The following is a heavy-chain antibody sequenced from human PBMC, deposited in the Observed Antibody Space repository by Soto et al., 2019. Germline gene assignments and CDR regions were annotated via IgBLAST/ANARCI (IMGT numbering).Heavy chain of an antibody. Sequence: EVQLLESGGGLVQPGGSLRLSCAASGFTFSSHVMSWVRQAPGRGLEWVAAASARNTNTYHADSVKGRFTISRDNSKRTVYLQLDSLRVEDTAVYHCAKDVTSHGPRGYSSSWYGWFDPWGQGTLVVVSS. J-gene: IGHJ5*02. V-gene: IGHV3-23*01. CDR3: AKDVTSHGPRGYSSSWYGWFDP. CDR1: GFTFSSHV. CDR2: ASARNTNT. D-gene: IGHD6-13*01.